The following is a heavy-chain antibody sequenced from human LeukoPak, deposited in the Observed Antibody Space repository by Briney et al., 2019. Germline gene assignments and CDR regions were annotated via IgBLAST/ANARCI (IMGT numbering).Heavy chain of an antibody. CDR1: GFTLTTYW. CDR3: ARGPLGFCSTNSCPFDY. J-gene: IGHJ4*02. D-gene: IGHD2-2*01. Sequence: GGSLRLSCAASGFTLTTYWMHWVRQAPGKGLVWVSHINSDGSTTTYADSVKGRFTISRDNAKNTVYLQMNTLRAEDTAVYYCARGPLGFCSTNSCPFDYWGQGTLVTVSS. CDR2: INSDGSTT. V-gene: IGHV3-74*01.